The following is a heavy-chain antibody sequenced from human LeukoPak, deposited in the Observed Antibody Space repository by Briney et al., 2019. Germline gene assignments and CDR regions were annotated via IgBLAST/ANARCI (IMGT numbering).Heavy chain of an antibody. D-gene: IGHD3-3*01. V-gene: IGHV3-30*02. Sequence: PGGSLRLSCAASGFTFSSYGMNWVRQAPGKGLEWVAFIRYGGSNKYYADSVKGRFTISRDNSKNTLYLQMNSLRAEDTAVYYCAKDPMYYDFWSGYQTTYFDYWGQGTLVTVSS. J-gene: IGHJ4*02. CDR3: AKDPMYYDFWSGYQTTYFDY. CDR1: GFTFSSYG. CDR2: IRYGGSNK.